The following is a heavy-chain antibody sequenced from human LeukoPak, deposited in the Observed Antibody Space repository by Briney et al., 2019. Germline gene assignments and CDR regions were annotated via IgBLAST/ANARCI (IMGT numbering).Heavy chain of an antibody. D-gene: IGHD5-18*01. CDR1: GGSISSYY. V-gene: IGHV4-59*01. J-gene: IGHJ5*02. CDR2: IYWSGST. CDR3: ARGTNKGYSYFKGAGWFDP. Sequence: SGETLSLTCTVSGGSISSYYWSWIRQPPGKGLEWIGYIYWSGSTNYNASLKSRVIIAVDTSKNQFSLKLSSVTPADTAVYYCARGTNKGYSYFKGAGWFDPWGQGTLVSVSS.